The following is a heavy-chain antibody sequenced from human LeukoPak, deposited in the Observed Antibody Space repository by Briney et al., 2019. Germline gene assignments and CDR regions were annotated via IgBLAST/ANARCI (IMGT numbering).Heavy chain of an antibody. D-gene: IGHD4-17*01. Sequence: GGSLRLSCAASGFTFSSYGMHWVRQAPGKGLEWVAVISYDGRNKYYADSVKGRFTISRDNSKNTLYLQMNSLRAEDTAVYYCAKIPPQNTVTTWLDYWGQGTLVTVSS. V-gene: IGHV3-30*18. CDR3: AKIPPQNTVTTWLDY. CDR2: ISYDGRNK. J-gene: IGHJ4*02. CDR1: GFTFSSYG.